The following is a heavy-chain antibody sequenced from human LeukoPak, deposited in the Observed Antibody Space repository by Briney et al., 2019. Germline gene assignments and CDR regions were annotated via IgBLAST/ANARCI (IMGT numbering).Heavy chain of an antibody. D-gene: IGHD3-22*01. J-gene: IGHJ1*01. Sequence: HPGGSLRLSCTASGFTFSSYGMHWVRQAPGKGLEWVTFIRYDGSNKYYVDSVKGRFTISRDNSKNTPYLQMNSLRAEDTAVYYCAKDSNYYYDSSGYSFQHWGQGTLVTVSS. CDR3: AKDSNYYYDSSGYSFQH. V-gene: IGHV3-30*02. CDR1: GFTFSSYG. CDR2: IRYDGSNK.